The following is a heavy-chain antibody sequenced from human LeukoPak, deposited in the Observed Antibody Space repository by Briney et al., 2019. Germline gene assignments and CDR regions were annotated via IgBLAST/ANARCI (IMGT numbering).Heavy chain of an antibody. D-gene: IGHD2-21*01. CDR3: ARDERDVTPTGYFYYGMDV. V-gene: IGHV3-74*01. CDR1: GFTFSTFW. J-gene: IGHJ6*02. CDR2: IKVDGSDT. Sequence: GGSLRLSCAASGFTFSTFWMHWVRQAPGKGLVWVSRIKVDGSDTTYADSVKGRFTISRDDAKNTLYLQMNSLRAEDTAVYYCARDERDVTPTGYFYYGMDVWGQGTTVTVSS.